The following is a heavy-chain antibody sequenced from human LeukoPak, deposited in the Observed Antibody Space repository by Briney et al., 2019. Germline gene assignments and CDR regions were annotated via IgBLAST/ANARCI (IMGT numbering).Heavy chain of an antibody. Sequence: PGASLQISCEGAGSIFTNYWIGWVRQLPGKGVEWGGIIYPGDSDTRYSPSFQGQVTISDDKSISTAYLQWSSLKASDTAMYYCARRISNWYFDLWGRGTLVTVSS. V-gene: IGHV5-51*01. CDR2: IYPGDSDT. J-gene: IGHJ2*01. CDR1: GSIFTNYW. CDR3: ARRISNWYFDL.